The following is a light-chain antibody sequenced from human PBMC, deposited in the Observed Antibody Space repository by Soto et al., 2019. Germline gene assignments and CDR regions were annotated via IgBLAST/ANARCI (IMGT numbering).Light chain of an antibody. CDR2: DAS. V-gene: IGKV3-15*01. CDR3: QQYHNWPIT. CDR1: QSVSSN. Sequence: EIVMTQSPATLSVSPGECATLSCRASQSVSSNLAWHQQKPGQAPRILMYDASTRATGISARFSGSGSGTEFTLTISSLQSEDFAVYYCQQYHNWPITFGQGTRLEIK. J-gene: IGKJ5*01.